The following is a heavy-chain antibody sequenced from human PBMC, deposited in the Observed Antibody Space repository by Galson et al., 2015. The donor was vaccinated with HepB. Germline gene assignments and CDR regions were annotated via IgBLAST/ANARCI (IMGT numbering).Heavy chain of an antibody. CDR1: GYTFTGYY. CDR2: INPNSGGT. CDR3: ARPRGKYGDYYFDY. J-gene: IGHJ4*02. Sequence: SVKVSCKASGYTFTGYYMHWVRQAPGQGLEWMGWINPNSGGTNYAQKFQGRVTMTRDTSISTAYMELSRLRSDDTAVYYCARPRGKYGDYYFDYWGQGTLVTVSS. D-gene: IGHD4-17*01. V-gene: IGHV1-2*02.